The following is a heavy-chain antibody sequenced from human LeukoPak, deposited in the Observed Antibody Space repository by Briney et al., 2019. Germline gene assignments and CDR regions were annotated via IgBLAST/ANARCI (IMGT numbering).Heavy chain of an antibody. J-gene: IGHJ6*02. CDR3: AAGEQLVLHDYYGMDV. D-gene: IGHD6-6*01. Sequence: GTSVKVSCKASGFTFTSSAMQWVRQARGQRLEWIGWIAVGSGNTNYAQKFQERVTITRDMSTSTAYMELSSLRSEDTAVYYCAAGEQLVLHDYYGMDVWGQGTTVTVSS. CDR2: IAVGSGNT. V-gene: IGHV1-58*02. CDR1: GFTFTSSA.